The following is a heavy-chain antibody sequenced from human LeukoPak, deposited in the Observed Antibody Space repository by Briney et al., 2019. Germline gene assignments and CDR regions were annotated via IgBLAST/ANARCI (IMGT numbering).Heavy chain of an antibody. J-gene: IGHJ4*02. CDR3: ARDFYWSIGS. V-gene: IGHV3-30-3*01. D-gene: IGHD3-9*01. CDR1: GFTFSDYN. CDR2: MSPDGNKK. Sequence: LTGGSLRLSCAASGFTFSDYNMHWVRQAPGKGLDWVALMSPDGNKKYYADSVKGRFTISRDNAKNTLYLQMNSLSAEDTAVYFCARDFYWSIGSWGQGTRSPSPQ.